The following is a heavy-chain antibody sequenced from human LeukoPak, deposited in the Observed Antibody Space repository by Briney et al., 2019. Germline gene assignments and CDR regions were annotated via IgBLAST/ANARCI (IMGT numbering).Heavy chain of an antibody. V-gene: IGHV4-34*01. CDR2: INHSGST. CDR3: ATRVVRGVINW. Sequence: PSETLSLTCAVYGGSFSGYHWSWIRQPPGKGLEWIGEINHSGSTNYNPSLKSRVTISVDTSKNQFSLKLSSVTAADTAVYYCATRVVRGVINWWGQGTLVTVSS. J-gene: IGHJ4*02. D-gene: IGHD3-10*01. CDR1: GGSFSGYH.